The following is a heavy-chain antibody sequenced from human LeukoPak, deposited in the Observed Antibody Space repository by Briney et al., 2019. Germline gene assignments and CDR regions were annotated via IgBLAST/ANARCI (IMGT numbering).Heavy chain of an antibody. CDR2: INPNSGGT. V-gene: IGHV1-2*02. CDR3: ARDKVLGIVELDY. D-gene: IGHD7-27*01. Sequence: GASVKVSCKASGYTFTDYYMHWVRQAPGQGLEWMGWINPNSGGTNYAQKSQGRVTMTRDTSISTAYMELSRLRSDDTAVYYCARDKVLGIVELDYWGQGTLVTVSS. J-gene: IGHJ4*02. CDR1: GYTFTDYY.